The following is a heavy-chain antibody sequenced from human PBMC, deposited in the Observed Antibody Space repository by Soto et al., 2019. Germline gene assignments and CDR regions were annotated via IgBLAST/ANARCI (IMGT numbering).Heavy chain of an antibody. CDR1: GFTFSDYA. J-gene: IGHJ4*02. CDR2: VAHDGRNT. V-gene: IGHV3-30*18. D-gene: IGHD6-19*01. Sequence: VQLVESGGGVVQPGRSLRPSCAASGFTFSDYAMHWVRQAPGKGLEWVAVVAHDGRNTHYADSVKGRFTISRDSSKNTVSLEMTSLRAEDTAVYYCAKGGRQWLVTSDFNYWGQGALVTVSS. CDR3: AKGGRQWLVTSDFNY.